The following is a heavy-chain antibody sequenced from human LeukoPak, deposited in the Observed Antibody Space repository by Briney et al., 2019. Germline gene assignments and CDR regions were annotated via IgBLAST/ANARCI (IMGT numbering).Heavy chain of an antibody. CDR2: INWDGGSS. D-gene: IGHD1-1*01. J-gene: IGHJ6*03. Sequence: GGSLRLSCAASGFAFDDYGMRWVRQAPGKGLEWVSGINWDGGSSGYADSVKGRFTISRDNAKNSLYLQMNSLRAEDTALYYCATHTGTTYYYYYIDVWGKGTTVTVSS. CDR3: ATHTGTTYYYYYIDV. CDR1: GFAFDDYG. V-gene: IGHV3-20*04.